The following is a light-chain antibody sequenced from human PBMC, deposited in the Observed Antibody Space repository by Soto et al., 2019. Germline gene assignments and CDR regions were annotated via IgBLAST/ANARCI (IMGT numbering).Light chain of an antibody. J-gene: IGKJ2*01. CDR3: LQYGRSPLLYT. Sequence: EIVLTQSPGTLSLSPGERATLFCRTSQSVDSNFLAWYQQKPGQAPRLLVYGSSTRAAGVPDRFSGSGSGTDFTLTISRLEPEDCAVYYCLQYGRSPLLYTFGQGTKLGVK. CDR2: GSS. CDR1: QSVDSNF. V-gene: IGKV3-20*01.